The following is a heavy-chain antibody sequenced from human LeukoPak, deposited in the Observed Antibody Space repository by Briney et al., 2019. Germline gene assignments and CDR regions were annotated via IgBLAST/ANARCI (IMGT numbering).Heavy chain of an antibody. J-gene: IGHJ3*02. V-gene: IGHV1-69*13. CDR1: GGTFSSYA. CDR3: ARGLRYCSSTSCYLNI. Sequence: GASVKVSCKASGGTFSSYAISWVRQAPGRGLEWMGGIIPIFGTANYAQKFQGRVTITADESTSTAYMELSSLRSEDTAVYYCARGLRYCSSTSCYLNIWGQGTMVTVSS. CDR2: IIPIFGTA. D-gene: IGHD2-2*01.